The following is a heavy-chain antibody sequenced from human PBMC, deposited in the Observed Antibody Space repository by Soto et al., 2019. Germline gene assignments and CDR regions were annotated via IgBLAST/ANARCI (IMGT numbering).Heavy chain of an antibody. J-gene: IGHJ4*02. D-gene: IGHD3-9*01. CDR2: INPMFNST. CDR3: ARQIFAADY. V-gene: IGHV1-69*01. CDR1: GGTFDHAA. Sequence: QVQLVQSGAEVTKPGSSVKVSCEAPGGTFDHAAITWVRQVPGQGLEWMGGINPMFNSTHYAQKFQGRVTITADAATSTAFMELRRLRSGDTAVYYCARQIFAADYWGQGTLLIVSS.